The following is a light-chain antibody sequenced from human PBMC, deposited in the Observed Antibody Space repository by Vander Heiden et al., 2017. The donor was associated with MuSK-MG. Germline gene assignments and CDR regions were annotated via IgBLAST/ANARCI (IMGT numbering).Light chain of an antibody. CDR1: SSNIGAGYD. Sequence: QSVLTQPPSVSGAPGQRVTISCTGSSSNIGAGYDVHWYQQLPGTAPKLRSYGNSNRPSGVPDRFSGSKSGTSASLAITGLQAEDEADYDGQSYDSSLSANGVFGGGTKLTVL. V-gene: IGLV1-40*01. CDR2: GNS. J-gene: IGLJ3*02. CDR3: QSYDSSLSANGV.